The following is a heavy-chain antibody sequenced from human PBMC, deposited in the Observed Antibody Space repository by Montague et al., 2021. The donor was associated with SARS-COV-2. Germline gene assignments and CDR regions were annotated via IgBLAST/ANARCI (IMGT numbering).Heavy chain of an antibody. V-gene: IGHV4-59*08. J-gene: IGHJ5*02. CDR1: GGSISSYY. Sequence: SETLSLTCTVSGGSISSYYWSWIRQPSGKGLEWIGYIYYSGSTNYNPSLKSRVTISVDTSKNQFSLKLSSVTAADTAVYYCARRAFGYCSGGSCEEGFDPWGQGTLVTVSS. CDR2: IYYSGST. D-gene: IGHD2-15*01. CDR3: ARRAFGYCSGGSCEEGFDP.